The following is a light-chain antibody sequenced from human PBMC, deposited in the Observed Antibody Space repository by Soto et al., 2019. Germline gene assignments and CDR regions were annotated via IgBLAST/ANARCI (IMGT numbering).Light chain of an antibody. CDR3: SAFAGSNNFPYV. V-gene: IGLV2-8*01. Sequence: QSVLTQPPSASGSPGQSVTISCTGTSSDVGAYDYVSWYQQHPGKAPKLMIYEINKRPSGVTDRFSGSKSGNTASLTVSGLQADDEADYYCSAFAGSNNFPYVFGTRTKVTV. CDR1: SSDVGAYDY. CDR2: EIN. J-gene: IGLJ1*01.